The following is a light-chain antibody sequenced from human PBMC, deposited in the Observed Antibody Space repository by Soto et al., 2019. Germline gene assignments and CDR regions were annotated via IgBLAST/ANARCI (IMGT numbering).Light chain of an antibody. CDR2: RNN. J-gene: IGLJ1*01. CDR1: NSNIGTNY. V-gene: IGLV1-47*01. Sequence: QSVLTQPPSASGTPGQRVTISCSGGNSNIGTNYVYWYQHLPGATPKLLIYRNNHRPSGVPDRFSASKSGTSASLAINGRRSEDEANYYCAGWDDSLHGLVFGTGTKVTVL. CDR3: AGWDDSLHGLV.